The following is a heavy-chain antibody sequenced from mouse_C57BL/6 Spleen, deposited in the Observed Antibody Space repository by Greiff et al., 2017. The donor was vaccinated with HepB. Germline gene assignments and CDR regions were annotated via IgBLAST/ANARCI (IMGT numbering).Heavy chain of an antibody. J-gene: IGHJ2*01. CDR1: GFTFSSYG. Sequence: EVNVVESGGDLVKPGGSLTLSCAASGFTFSSYGMSWVRQTPDKRLEWVATISSGGSYTYYPDSVKGRFTISRDTAKNTLYLQMSSLKSEDTAMYYCARHTYYGSSRSMPYYFDYWGQGTTLTGSS. D-gene: IGHD1-1*01. V-gene: IGHV5-6*01. CDR2: ISSGGSYT. CDR3: ARHTYYGSSRSMPYYFDY.